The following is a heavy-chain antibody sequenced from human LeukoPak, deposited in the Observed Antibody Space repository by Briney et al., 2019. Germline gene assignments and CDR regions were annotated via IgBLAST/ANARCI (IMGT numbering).Heavy chain of an antibody. CDR3: ARVPNSGYANLRG. J-gene: IGHJ4*02. CDR2: IIPIFGTA. CDR1: GGTFSSYA. Sequence: SVKVSCKASGGTFSSYAISWVRQAPGQGLEWMGGIIPIFGTANYAQKFQGRVTITADESTSTAYMELSSLRSEDTAVHYCARVPNSGYANLRGWGQGTLVTVSS. V-gene: IGHV1-69*01. D-gene: IGHD5-12*01.